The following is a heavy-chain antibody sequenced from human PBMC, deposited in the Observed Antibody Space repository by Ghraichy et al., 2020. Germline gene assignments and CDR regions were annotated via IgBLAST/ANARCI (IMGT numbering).Heavy chain of an antibody. D-gene: IGHD2-15*01. CDR1: GFTFSKYA. CDR2: ISSNGGST. V-gene: IGHV3-64*02. CDR3: ARGGVRYCSGGSCYDANYFDY. Sequence: GGSLRLSCAASGFTFSKYAMHWVRQAPGKGLEYVSAISSNGGSTYYADSVKGRFTISRDNSKNTLYLQMGSLRAEDMAVYYCARGGVRYCSGGSCYDANYFDYGGQGTLVTVSS. J-gene: IGHJ4*02.